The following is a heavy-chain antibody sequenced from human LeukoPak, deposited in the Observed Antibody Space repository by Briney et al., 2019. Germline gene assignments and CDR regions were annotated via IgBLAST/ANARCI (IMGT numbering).Heavy chain of an antibody. J-gene: IGHJ4*02. V-gene: IGHV3-7*01. CDR2: IKQDGSEK. CDR3: ARDGYCSSTSCRKFDY. D-gene: IGHD2-2*03. CDR1: EFTFSSYW. Sequence: GGSLRLSCAASEFTFSSYWMSWVRQAPGKGLEWVANIKQDGSEKYYVDSVKGRFTISRDNAKNSLYLQMNSLRAEDTAVYYCARDGYCSSTSCRKFDYWGQGTLVTVSS.